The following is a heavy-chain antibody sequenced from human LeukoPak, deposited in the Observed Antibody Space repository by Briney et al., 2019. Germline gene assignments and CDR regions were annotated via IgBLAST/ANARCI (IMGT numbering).Heavy chain of an antibody. D-gene: IGHD1-14*01. V-gene: IGHV3-7*01. Sequence: GGSLRLSCVVSGFTFNTFWMAWVRLAPGKGLEWVANMKYDRSAKHYVDSVKGRFTISRDNAKNSLYLHMNSLRAEDTAVYYCARDVDGNLDYWGQGTLVTVS. CDR2: MKYDRSAK. CDR3: ARDVDGNLDY. J-gene: IGHJ4*02. CDR1: GFTFNTFW.